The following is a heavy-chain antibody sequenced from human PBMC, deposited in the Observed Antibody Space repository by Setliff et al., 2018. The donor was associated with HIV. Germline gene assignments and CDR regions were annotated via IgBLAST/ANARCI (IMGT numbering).Heavy chain of an antibody. D-gene: IGHD2-8*01. CDR1: GGSINGSNW. Sequence: SETLSLTCAVSGGSINGSNWWSWVRQPPGKGLEWIGEIDHSGSTNYNPSLKSRVTTSVDTSKNQFSLRLSSVTAADTAVYYCARGQSCTNGVCYQYWGQGTLVTVSS. V-gene: IGHV4-4*02. J-gene: IGHJ4*02. CDR2: IDHSGST. CDR3: ARGQSCTNGVCYQY.